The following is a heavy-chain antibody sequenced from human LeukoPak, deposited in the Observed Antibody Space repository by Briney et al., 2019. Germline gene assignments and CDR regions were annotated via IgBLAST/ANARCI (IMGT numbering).Heavy chain of an antibody. CDR2: IYTSGST. V-gene: IGHV4-61*02. J-gene: IGHJ4*02. CDR1: GGSISSGSYY. D-gene: IGHD5-12*01. Sequence: SETLSLTCTVSGGSISSGSYYWSWIRQPAGKGLEWIGRIYTSGSTNYNPSLKSRVTISLDTSKNQFSLKLTSVTAADTAVYYCARLGGYSGHDLDYWGQGTLVTVFS. CDR3: ARLGGYSGHDLDY.